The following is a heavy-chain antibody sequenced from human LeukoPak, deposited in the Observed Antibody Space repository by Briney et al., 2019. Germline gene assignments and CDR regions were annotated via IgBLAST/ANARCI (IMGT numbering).Heavy chain of an antibody. Sequence: SETLSLTCTVSGGSISSSSYYWGWIRQPPGKGLEWIGSIYYSGSTYYNPSLKSRVTISVDTSKNQFSLKLSSVTAADTAMYYCAGRNYDFWSGYSYPANWFDPWGQGTLVTVSS. CDR1: GGSISSSSYY. CDR3: AGRNYDFWSGYSYPANWFDP. CDR2: IYYSGST. D-gene: IGHD3-3*01. V-gene: IGHV4-39*01. J-gene: IGHJ5*02.